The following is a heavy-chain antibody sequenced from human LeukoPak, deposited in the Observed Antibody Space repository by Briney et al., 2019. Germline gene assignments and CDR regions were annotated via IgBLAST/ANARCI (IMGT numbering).Heavy chain of an antibody. CDR1: GGSISSSSYY. Sequence: SETLSLTCTVSGGSISSSSYYWGWIRQPPGKGLEWIGSFYYTGDTYYNPSLKSRVTISVDTSKNQFSLKLSSVTAADTAVYYCARDLYYDILTGYFGVDAFDSWGQGTMVTVSS. D-gene: IGHD3-9*01. CDR2: FYYTGDT. CDR3: ARDLYYDILTGYFGVDAFDS. V-gene: IGHV4-39*07. J-gene: IGHJ3*02.